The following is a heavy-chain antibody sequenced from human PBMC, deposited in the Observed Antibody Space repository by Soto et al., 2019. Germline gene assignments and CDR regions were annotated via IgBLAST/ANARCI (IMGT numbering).Heavy chain of an antibody. CDR1: RFTFRNYG. V-gene: IGHV3-23*01. CDR3: AKRYGSGSYRDFNSYYGMDI. Sequence: QAGGSLRLSCAASRFTFRNYGMSWVRQGPGKGLEWASGISPTGEQRFYVDSVKGRFFISRDNSQNTLSLEMSNLRADDTAVYYCAKRYGSGSYRDFNSYYGMDIWGQGTSVTVSS. CDR2: ISPTGEQR. D-gene: IGHD3-10*01. J-gene: IGHJ6*02.